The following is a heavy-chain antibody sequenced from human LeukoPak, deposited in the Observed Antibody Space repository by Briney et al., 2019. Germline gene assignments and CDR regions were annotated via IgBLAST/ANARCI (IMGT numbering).Heavy chain of an antibody. V-gene: IGHV1-2*02. J-gene: IGHJ3*02. D-gene: IGHD2-2*03. Sequence: ASVKVSXKASGYTFTGYYMHWVRQAPGQGLEWMGWINPNSGGTNYAQKFQGRVTMTRDTSISTAYMELSRLRSDDTAVYYCATMVARGGYCSSSSCYGGFDIWGQGTMVTVSS. CDR2: INPNSGGT. CDR1: GYTFTGYY. CDR3: ATMVARGGYCSSSSCYGGFDI.